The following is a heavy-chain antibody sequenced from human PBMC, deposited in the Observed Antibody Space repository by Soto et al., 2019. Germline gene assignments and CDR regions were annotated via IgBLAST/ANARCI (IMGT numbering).Heavy chain of an antibody. D-gene: IGHD5-18*01. Sequence: QVQLVESGGGVVQPGRSLRLSCAASGFRFSLHGMHWVRQAPGKGLEWMVVISNDGNTKYYSDSVQRRLTISRDNSKNTLYLQMNSLRSEDTAVYYCAKDREDTDMVRGSWGQGTLVTVSS. CDR3: AKDREDTDMVRGS. J-gene: IGHJ5*02. CDR1: GFRFSLHG. CDR2: ISNDGNTK. V-gene: IGHV3-30*18.